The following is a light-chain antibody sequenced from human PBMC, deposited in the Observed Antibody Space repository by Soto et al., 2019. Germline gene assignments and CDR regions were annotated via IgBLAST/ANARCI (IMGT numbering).Light chain of an antibody. CDR3: LLDYAYCWA. CDR2: AAS. CDR1: QGIRSA. V-gene: IGKV1-6*01. Sequence: AIQVTHSPSSLSASVGDRVTITCRTSQGIRSALGWYQQKPGKVPKLLIYAASTLQSGVPSRFSGSGSGRDLTVTVSSLQPEDFATYHCLLDYAYCWAVGQGTKVDIK. J-gene: IGKJ1*01.